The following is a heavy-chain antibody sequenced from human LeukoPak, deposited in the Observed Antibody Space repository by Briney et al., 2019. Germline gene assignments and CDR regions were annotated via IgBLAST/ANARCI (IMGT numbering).Heavy chain of an antibody. J-gene: IGHJ4*02. CDR3: GGGPAAAGIDLGY. CDR2: INPNSGGT. Sequence: ASVKVSCKASGYTFTGYYMHWVRQAPGQGLEWMGWINPNSGGTNYAQKFQGRVTMTRDTSISTAYMELSRLRSDDTAVYYCGGGPAAAGIDLGYWGQGTLVTVSS. V-gene: IGHV1-2*02. CDR1: GYTFTGYY. D-gene: IGHD6-13*01.